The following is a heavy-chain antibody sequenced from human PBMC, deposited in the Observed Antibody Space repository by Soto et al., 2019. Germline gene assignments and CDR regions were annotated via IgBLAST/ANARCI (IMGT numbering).Heavy chain of an antibody. Sequence: SETLSLTCAVYGGSFGGYYWSWIRQPPGKGLEWIGEINHSGSTNYNPSLKSRVTISVDTSKNQFSLKLSSVTAADTAVYYCAKNTAMATRTLDYWGKGTLVTVSS. CDR2: INHSGST. D-gene: IGHD5-18*01. J-gene: IGHJ4*02. CDR3: AKNTAMATRTLDY. CDR1: GGSFGGYY. V-gene: IGHV4-34*01.